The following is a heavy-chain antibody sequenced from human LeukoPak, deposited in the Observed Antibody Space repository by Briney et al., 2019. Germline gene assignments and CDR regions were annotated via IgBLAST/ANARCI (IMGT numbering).Heavy chain of an antibody. Sequence: SVKVSCKASGGTFNNHAISWVRQAPGQGLEWMGGIIPIFGTANDAQKFQGRVTITADESTSTAYMELSSLRSEDTAVYYCASPKDVDIVARRGSYYYYYMDVWGKGTTVTVSS. D-gene: IGHD5-12*01. CDR1: GGTFNNHA. CDR2: IIPIFGTA. V-gene: IGHV1-69*13. J-gene: IGHJ6*03. CDR3: ASPKDVDIVARRGSYYYYYMDV.